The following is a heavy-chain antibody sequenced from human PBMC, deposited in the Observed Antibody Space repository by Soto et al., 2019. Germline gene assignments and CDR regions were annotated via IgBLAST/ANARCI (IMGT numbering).Heavy chain of an antibody. V-gene: IGHV4-34*01. CDR1: GGSFSGYY. CDR3: ARDSTTFNWFEP. Sequence: SETLSLTCAVYGGSFSGYYWSWIRQPPGKGLEWIGEINHSGSTNYNPSLKSRVTISVDTSKNQFSLKLSSVTAADTAVYYCARDSTTFNWFEPWGQGTLVTVSS. J-gene: IGHJ5*02. CDR2: INHSGST. D-gene: IGHD3-16*01.